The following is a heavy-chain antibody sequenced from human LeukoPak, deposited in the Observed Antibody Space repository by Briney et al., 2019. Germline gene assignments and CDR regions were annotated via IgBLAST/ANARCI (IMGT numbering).Heavy chain of an antibody. V-gene: IGHV4-38-2*02. CDR3: ARVDWLANHYYYMDV. D-gene: IGHD2-21*01. CDR1: GYSISTGYY. J-gene: IGHJ6*03. CDR2: IYHSGST. Sequence: SETLSLTCTVSGYSISTGYYWGWIRQPPGKGLEWIGSIYHSGSTYYNPSLKSRVTISVDTSKNQFSLKLSSVIAADTAVYYCARVDWLANHYYYMDVWGKGTTVTVSS.